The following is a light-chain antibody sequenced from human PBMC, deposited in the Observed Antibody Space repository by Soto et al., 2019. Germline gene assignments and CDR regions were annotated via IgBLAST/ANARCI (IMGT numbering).Light chain of an antibody. CDR2: AAS. CDR3: QQSYSTPVT. Sequence: IQMAQSPSSLSAYVGYRVTITCRASQSISNWLAWYQQKPGTAPKVLIYAASSLQSGVPSRFSGSGSGTDFTLTISSLQPEDFATYYCQQSYSTPVTFGQGTRLEI. V-gene: IGKV1-39*01. J-gene: IGKJ5*01. CDR1: QSISNW.